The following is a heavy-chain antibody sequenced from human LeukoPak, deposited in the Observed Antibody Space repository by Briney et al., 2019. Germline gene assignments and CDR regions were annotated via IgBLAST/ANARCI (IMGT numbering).Heavy chain of an antibody. Sequence: PSETLSLTCTVSGGSLSSYYWSWIRQPPGKGLEWIGYIYYSGSTNCNPSLKSRVTISVDTSKNQFSLKLSSVTAADTAVYYCARGAIPYYDILTGYGAWFDPWGQGTLVTVSS. D-gene: IGHD3-9*01. V-gene: IGHV4-59*01. J-gene: IGHJ5*02. CDR1: GGSLSSYY. CDR2: IYYSGST. CDR3: ARGAIPYYDILTGYGAWFDP.